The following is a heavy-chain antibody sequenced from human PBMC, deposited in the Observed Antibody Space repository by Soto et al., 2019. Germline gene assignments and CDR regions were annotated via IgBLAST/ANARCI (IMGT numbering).Heavy chain of an antibody. CDR3: AXXXXSSIWLGTDY. V-gene: IGHV6-1*01. J-gene: IGHJ4*02. Sequence: QTLSLTCAISGDSVSSNSAAWNWIRLSPSRGLEWLGRTYYRSKWYNEYAVSVKSRITVNPDTSKNQFSLQLNSVTPEDTAVYYCAXXXXSSIWLGTDYWGQGIQVTVSS. D-gene: IGHD6-13*01. CDR1: GDSVSSNSAA. CDR2: TYYRSKWYN.